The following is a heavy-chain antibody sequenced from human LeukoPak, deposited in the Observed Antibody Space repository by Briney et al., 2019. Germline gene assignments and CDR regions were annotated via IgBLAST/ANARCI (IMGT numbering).Heavy chain of an antibody. J-gene: IGHJ4*02. CDR1: GFTFTSSA. D-gene: IGHD3-9*01. CDR3: AAVSTIFDEGNYFDY. Sequence: GASVKVSCKAFGFTFTSSAMQWVRQARGQRLEWIGWIVVGSGNTNYAQKFQERVTITRDMSTSTAYMELSSLRSEDTAVYYCAAVSTIFDEGNYFDYWGQGTLVTVSS. CDR2: IVVGSGNT. V-gene: IGHV1-58*02.